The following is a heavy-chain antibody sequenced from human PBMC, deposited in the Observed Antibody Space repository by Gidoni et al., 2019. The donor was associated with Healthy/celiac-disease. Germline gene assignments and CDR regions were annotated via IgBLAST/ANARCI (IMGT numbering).Heavy chain of an antibody. D-gene: IGHD3-10*01. CDR1: GGTFSSYA. Sequence: QVQLVQSGAEVKKPGSSVKVSCKASGGTFSSYAISWVRQAPGQGLEWMGGIIPIFGTANYAQKFQGRVTITADESTSTAYMELSSLRSEDTAVYYCAREIDVRGVILLERYYGMDVWGQGTTVTVSS. J-gene: IGHJ6*02. V-gene: IGHV1-69*01. CDR2: IIPIFGTA. CDR3: AREIDVRGVILLERYYGMDV.